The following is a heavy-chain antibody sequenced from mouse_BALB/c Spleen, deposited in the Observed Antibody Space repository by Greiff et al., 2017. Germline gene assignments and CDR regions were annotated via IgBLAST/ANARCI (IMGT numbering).Heavy chain of an antibody. CDR3: ARGFITTVVDY. CDR1: GYTFSSYW. CDR2: ILPGSGST. J-gene: IGHJ2*01. V-gene: IGHV1-9*01. D-gene: IGHD1-1*01. Sequence: QVQLQQSGAELMKPGASVKISCKATGYTFSSYWIEWVKQRPGHGLEWIGEILPGSGSTNYNEKFKGKATFTADTSSNTAYMQLSCLTSEDSAVYYCARGFITTVVDYWGQGTTLTVSS.